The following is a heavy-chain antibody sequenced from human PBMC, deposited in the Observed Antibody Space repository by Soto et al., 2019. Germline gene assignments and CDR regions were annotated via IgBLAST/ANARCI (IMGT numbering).Heavy chain of an antibody. D-gene: IGHD5-18*01. J-gene: IGHJ4*02. Sequence: SETLSLTCSVSAGSLSRYYWGWVRQSPGEGLQWIAHISYTVDASYNPSLQSRVTISLDTSKNQIALRLMSVTAADTAVYYCVGSLMSRAMESFDYWGQGTLVTVSS. CDR2: ISYTVDA. CDR1: AGSLSRYY. CDR3: VGSLMSRAMESFDY. V-gene: IGHV4-59*01.